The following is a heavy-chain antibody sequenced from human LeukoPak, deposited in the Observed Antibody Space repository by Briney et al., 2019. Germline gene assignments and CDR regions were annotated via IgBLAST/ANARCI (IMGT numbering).Heavy chain of an antibody. J-gene: IGHJ5*02. CDR2: INHSGST. Sequence: PSETLSLTCAVSGGSFSGYYWRWIRQPPGKGLEWIGEINHSGSTNYNPDLMSRVTISVDTSKNQFSLKLSSVTAADTAVYYCATKGAHYYGSGSYGWFEPWGQGTLVTVSS. V-gene: IGHV4-34*01. CDR3: ATKGAHYYGSGSYGWFEP. D-gene: IGHD3-10*01. CDR1: GGSFSGYY.